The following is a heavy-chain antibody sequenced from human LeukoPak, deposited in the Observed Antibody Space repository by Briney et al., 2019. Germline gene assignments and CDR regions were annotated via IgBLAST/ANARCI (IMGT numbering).Heavy chain of an antibody. J-gene: IGHJ2*01. CDR3: ARLMLGRWYFDL. CDR1: GGTFSSYA. V-gene: IGHV1-69*01. D-gene: IGHD3-16*01. CDR2: IIPIFGTA. Sequence: SVKVSCKASGGTFSSYAISWVRQAPGQGLEWMGGIIPIFGTANYAQKFQGRVTITADESTSTAYMELSSLRSEDTAMYYCARLMLGRWYFDLWGRGTPVTVSS.